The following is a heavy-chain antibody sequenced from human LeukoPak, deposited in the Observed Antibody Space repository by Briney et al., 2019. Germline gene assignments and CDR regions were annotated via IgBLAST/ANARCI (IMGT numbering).Heavy chain of an antibody. CDR3: ARGTNDSDYCFDY. CDR2: IIPIFGTA. D-gene: IGHD4-11*01. CDR1: GGTFSSYA. J-gene: IGHJ4*02. Sequence: ASVKVSCKASGGTFSSYAISWVRQAPGQGLEWMGRIIPIFGTANYAQRFQGRVTITADESTSTAYMELSSLRSEDTAVYYGARGTNDSDYCFDYWGQGTLVTVSS. V-gene: IGHV1-69*15.